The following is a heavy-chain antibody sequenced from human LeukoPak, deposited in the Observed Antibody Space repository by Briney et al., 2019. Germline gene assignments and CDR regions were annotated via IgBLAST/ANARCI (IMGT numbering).Heavy chain of an antibody. V-gene: IGHV3-30*02. Sequence: GGSLRLSCEASGFTFIRSGMHWVRRAPGKGREWVAFLRYDGSNQYYADSVQGRFTISRDNSKNTLYLQMYSLRAEDTAVYYCARDDPHYDILTGYYPIDSWGQGTLVTVSS. CDR1: GFTFIRSG. CDR3: ARDDPHYDILTGYYPIDS. D-gene: IGHD3-9*01. J-gene: IGHJ4*02. CDR2: LRYDGSNQ.